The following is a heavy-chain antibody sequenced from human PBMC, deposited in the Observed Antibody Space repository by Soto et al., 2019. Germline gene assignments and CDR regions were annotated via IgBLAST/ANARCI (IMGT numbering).Heavy chain of an antibody. Sequence: SETLSLTCSFSGDSVTSHYLTWIRQSPEKGLEWIGSMHYTGCTHYNPSLKSRLTISVDRSKNQFSLKLSSVTAADTAVYYCARSPNEYYYGSGSYYHHWGQGTLVTVSS. CDR2: MHYTGCT. D-gene: IGHD3-10*01. CDR1: GDSVTSHY. V-gene: IGHV4-59*08. J-gene: IGHJ5*02. CDR3: ARSPNEYYYGSGSYYHH.